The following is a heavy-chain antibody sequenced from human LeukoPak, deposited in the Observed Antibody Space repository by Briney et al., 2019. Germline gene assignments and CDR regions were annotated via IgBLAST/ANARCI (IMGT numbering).Heavy chain of an antibody. V-gene: IGHV4-61*02. CDR1: GGSISSGSYY. CDR3: ARGDYCGSTSCYSDWFDP. CDR2: IYTSGST. D-gene: IGHD2-2*01. Sequence: SETLSLTCTVSGGSISSGSYYWSWIRQPAGKGLEWIGRIYTSGSTNYNPSLKSRVTISVDTSKNQFSLKLSSVTAADTAVYYCARGDYCGSTSCYSDWFDPWGQGTLVTVSS. J-gene: IGHJ5*02.